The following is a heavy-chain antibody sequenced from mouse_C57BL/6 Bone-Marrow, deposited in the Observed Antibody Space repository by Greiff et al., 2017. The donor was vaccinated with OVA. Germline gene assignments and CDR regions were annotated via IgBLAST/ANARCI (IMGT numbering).Heavy chain of an antibody. V-gene: IGHV2-9-1*01. Sequence: VQLQQSGPGLVAPSQSLSITCTVSGFSLTSYAISWVRQPPGKGLEWLGGIWTGGGTNYNSALKSRLSISKDNSKSQVFLKMNSLQTDDTARYYCARNMNYYGSSPWFAYWGQGTLVTVSA. CDR3: ARNMNYYGSSPWFAY. CDR1: GFSLTSYA. D-gene: IGHD1-1*01. J-gene: IGHJ3*01. CDR2: IWTGGGT.